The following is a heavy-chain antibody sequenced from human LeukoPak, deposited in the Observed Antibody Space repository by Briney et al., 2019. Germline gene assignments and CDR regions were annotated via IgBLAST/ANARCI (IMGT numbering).Heavy chain of an antibody. CDR1: GFILSNYR. Sequence: GGSLRLSCAASGFILSNYRMNWVRQAPGKGLEWVSSISSSSSYIYYADSVKGRFTISRDNAKNTLYLQMNSLRAEDTAVYYCAKGQSLRFLEWLPSNDYWGQGTLVTVSS. CDR2: ISSSSSYI. D-gene: IGHD3-3*01. V-gene: IGHV3-21*01. CDR3: AKGQSLRFLEWLPSNDY. J-gene: IGHJ4*02.